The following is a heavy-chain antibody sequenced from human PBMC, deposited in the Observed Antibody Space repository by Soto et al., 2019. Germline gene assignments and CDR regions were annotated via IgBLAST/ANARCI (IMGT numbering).Heavy chain of an antibody. CDR1: GCSSSSYY. Sequence: SETLSLTCTFSGCSSSSYYWSWIRQPPGKGLEWIGYIYYSGSTDYDPSLKSRVTISVDTSKNQFSLKLSSVTAADTAVYYCARRWGTYFDFWGQGTLVTVSS. CDR3: ARRWGTYFDF. V-gene: IGHV4-59*01. CDR2: IYYSGST. D-gene: IGHD7-27*01. J-gene: IGHJ4*02.